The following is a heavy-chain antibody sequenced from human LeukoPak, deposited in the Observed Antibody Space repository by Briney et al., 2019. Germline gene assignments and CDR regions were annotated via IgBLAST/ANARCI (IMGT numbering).Heavy chain of an antibody. Sequence: KPGGSLRLSCAASGFTFSDYYMSWIRQAPGKGLEWVSYISSSGSTIYYADSVKGRFTISRDNAKNSLYLQMNSLRAEDTAVYYCARDLSPSDGWTPDAFDIWGQGTMVTVSS. CDR3: ARDLSPSDGWTPDAFDI. CDR1: GFTFSDYY. D-gene: IGHD2-15*01. J-gene: IGHJ3*02. V-gene: IGHV3-11*04. CDR2: ISSSGSTI.